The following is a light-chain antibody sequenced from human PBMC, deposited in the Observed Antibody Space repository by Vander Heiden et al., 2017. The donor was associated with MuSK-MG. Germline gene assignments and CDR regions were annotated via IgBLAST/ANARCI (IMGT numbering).Light chain of an antibody. CDR3: TSFSVTTVLV. Sequence: HSALTQSASVSGSPGQSITIACTGTSSDVGGYNFVSWYQQRPGTAPQLLIYDVATRPSGVSNRFSGSKSGDTASLTISGLQADDEADYYCTSFSVTTVLVFGGGTKVTVL. CDR2: DVA. V-gene: IGLV2-14*03. J-gene: IGLJ2*01. CDR1: SSDVGGYNF.